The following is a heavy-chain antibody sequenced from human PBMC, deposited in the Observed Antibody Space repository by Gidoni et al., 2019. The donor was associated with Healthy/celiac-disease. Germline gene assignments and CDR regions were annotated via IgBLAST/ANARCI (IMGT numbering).Heavy chain of an antibody. J-gene: IGHJ4*02. Sequence: QVRLVQSGAELTKPGASVKVSCTVSGYTRTELSMHWVRQAPGKGLGWMGGFDPEDGETIYAQKFQGRVTMTEDTSTDTAYMELSSLRSEDTAVYYCATETKLVPVRGFDYWGQGTLVTVSS. CDR2: FDPEDGET. D-gene: IGHD2-2*01. CDR3: ATETKLVPVRGFDY. V-gene: IGHV1-24*01. CDR1: GYTRTELS.